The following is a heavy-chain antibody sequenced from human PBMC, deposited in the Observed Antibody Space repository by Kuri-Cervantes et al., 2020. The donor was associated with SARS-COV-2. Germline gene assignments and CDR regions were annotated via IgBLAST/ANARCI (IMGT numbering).Heavy chain of an antibody. J-gene: IGHJ6*03. CDR2: INPNSGGT. Sequence: ASVKVSCKASGYTFTGYYMHWVRQAPGQGLEWMGWINPNSGGTNYAQKFQGRVTMTRDTSISTAYMELNSLTSEDTAVYYCATGTTVLILADHVLPLDNYYLDVWGMGTAVTVSS. CDR1: GYTFTGYY. D-gene: IGHD4-17*01. CDR3: ATGTTVLILADHVLPLDNYYLDV. V-gene: IGHV1-2*02.